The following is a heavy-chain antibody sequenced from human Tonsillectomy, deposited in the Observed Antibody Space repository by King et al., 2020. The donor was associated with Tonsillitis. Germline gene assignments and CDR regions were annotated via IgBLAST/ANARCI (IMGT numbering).Heavy chain of an antibody. D-gene: IGHD6-13*01. Sequence: VQLQESGPGLVKPSETLSLTCTVSGDSISGYYWSWIRQTPGKGLEWIGYIYSGVSTNYNPSLKSRATISVDTSKNQFSLKLTSVTAADTAVYYCAAAVAPHFYYCMDVWGKGTTVTVSS. CDR2: IYSGVST. V-gene: IGHV4-59*01. CDR3: AAAVAPHFYYCMDV. CDR1: GDSISGYY. J-gene: IGHJ6*03.